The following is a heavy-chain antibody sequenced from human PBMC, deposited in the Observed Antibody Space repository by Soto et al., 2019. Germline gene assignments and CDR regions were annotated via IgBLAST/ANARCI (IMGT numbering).Heavy chain of an antibody. CDR1: GYSFTSYW. CDR2: IYPGDSDT. Sequence: GESLKISCNGSGYSFTSYWIGWVRQMPGKGLECMGIIYPGDSDTRYSPSFQGQVTISADKSISTAYLQWSSLKASDTAMYYCAGGGVRGVITRTRDYYGMDVWGQGTTVTVSS. V-gene: IGHV5-51*01. D-gene: IGHD3-10*01. CDR3: AGGGVRGVITRTRDYYGMDV. J-gene: IGHJ6*02.